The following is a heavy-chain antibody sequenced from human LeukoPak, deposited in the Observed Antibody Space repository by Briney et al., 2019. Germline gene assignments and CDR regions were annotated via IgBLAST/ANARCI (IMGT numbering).Heavy chain of an antibody. Sequence: PGGSLRLSCAASGFTFSSYAMSWVRQAPGKGLEWVSAMSGSGGSTYYADSVKGRFTISRDNAKNSLYLQMNDLRVEDTGVYFCARDARSHCGTDACYGPYFDYWGQGSLVTVSS. D-gene: IGHD2-2*01. V-gene: IGHV3-23*01. CDR1: GFTFSSYA. CDR2: MSGSGGST. J-gene: IGHJ4*02. CDR3: ARDARSHCGTDACYGPYFDY.